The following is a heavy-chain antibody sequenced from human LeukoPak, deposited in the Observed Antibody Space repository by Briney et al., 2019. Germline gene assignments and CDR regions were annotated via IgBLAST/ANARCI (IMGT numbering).Heavy chain of an antibody. CDR3: AQKAPYSPGYSQH. CDR2: IYHNSGTT. D-gene: IGHD2-15*01. V-gene: IGHV4-59*01. Sequence: SQTLSLTCTVSGGSITSYYWTWIRQPPGKGLEWIGYIYHNSGTTNYNPSLKSRVSISVDTSKNQFSLKLSSVTAADTAVYYCAQKAPYSPGYSQHWGQGTLVTVSS. CDR1: GGSITSYY. J-gene: IGHJ1*01.